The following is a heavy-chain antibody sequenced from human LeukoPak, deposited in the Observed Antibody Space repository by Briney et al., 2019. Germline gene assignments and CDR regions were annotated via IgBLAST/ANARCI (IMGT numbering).Heavy chain of an antibody. Sequence: PSETLSLTCAVYGGSFSGYYWSWIRQPPGKGLEWIGEINHSGSTNYNPSLKSRVTVSVDTSKNQFSLKLSSVTAADTAVYYCARGLMGSDDYVWGSYRTPYYFDYWGQGTLVTVSS. CDR3: ARGLMGSDDYVWGSYRTPYYFDY. V-gene: IGHV4-34*01. D-gene: IGHD3-16*02. CDR1: GGSFSGYY. J-gene: IGHJ4*02. CDR2: INHSGST.